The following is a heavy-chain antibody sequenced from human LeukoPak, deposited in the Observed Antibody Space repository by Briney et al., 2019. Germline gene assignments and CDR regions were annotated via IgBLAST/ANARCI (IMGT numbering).Heavy chain of an antibody. CDR2: INPNSGGT. CDR1: GYTFTGYY. J-gene: IGHJ5*02. V-gene: IGHV1-2*02. D-gene: IGHD4-17*01. Sequence: ASVKVSCKASGYTFTGYYMHWVRQAPGQGLEWMGWINPNSGGTNYAQKFQGRVTMTRDTSISTAYMELSRLRSDDTAVYYCARVPYGDYEVDPWGQGTLVTVSS. CDR3: ARVPYGDYEVDP.